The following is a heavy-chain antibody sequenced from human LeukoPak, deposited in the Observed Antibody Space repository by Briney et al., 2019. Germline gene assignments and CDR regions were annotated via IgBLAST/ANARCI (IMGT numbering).Heavy chain of an antibody. Sequence: SETLSLTCTVSGGSISSGDYYWSWLRQPPGKGLEWIGYIYYSGSTYYNPSLKSRVTISVDTSKNQFSLKLSSVTAAGTAVYYCARGLRVRYCSGGSCAAPLNNWFDPWGKGTLVTVSS. V-gene: IGHV4-30-4*01. CDR3: ARGLRVRYCSGGSCAAPLNNWFDP. CDR1: GGSISSGDYY. CDR2: IYYSGST. D-gene: IGHD2-15*01. J-gene: IGHJ5*02.